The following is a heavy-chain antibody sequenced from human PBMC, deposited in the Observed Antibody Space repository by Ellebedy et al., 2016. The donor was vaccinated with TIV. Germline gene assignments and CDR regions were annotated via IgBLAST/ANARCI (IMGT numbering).Heavy chain of an antibody. J-gene: IGHJ2*01. CDR3: ARDYTDWYFDL. D-gene: IGHD3-16*01. Sequence: MPSETLSLTCTVSGGSISSYYWSWIRQPPGRGLEWIGYIYYSGSTYYNPSLKSRVTISVDTSKNQFSLKLSSVTAADTAVYYCARDYTDWYFDLWGRGTLVTVSS. V-gene: IGHV4-59*12. CDR2: IYYSGST. CDR1: GGSISSYY.